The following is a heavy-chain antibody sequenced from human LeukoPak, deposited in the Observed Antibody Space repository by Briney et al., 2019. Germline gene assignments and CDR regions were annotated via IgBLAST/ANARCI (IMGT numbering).Heavy chain of an antibody. V-gene: IGHV3-9*01. CDR1: GFTFDDYA. Sequence: GRSLRLSCAASGFTFDDYAMPWVRHAPGKGLEWVSGISWNSGSIGYADSVKGRFTISRDNAKNSLYLQMNSLRAEDTALYYCAKDIDYYDSSGCSFDYWGQGTLVTVSS. CDR2: ISWNSGSI. J-gene: IGHJ4*02. CDR3: AKDIDYYDSSGCSFDY. D-gene: IGHD3-22*01.